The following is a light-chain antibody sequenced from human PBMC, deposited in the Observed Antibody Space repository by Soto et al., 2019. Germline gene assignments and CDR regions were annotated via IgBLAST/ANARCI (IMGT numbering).Light chain of an antibody. CDR2: KAS. V-gene: IGKV1-5*03. CDR1: QSISSW. J-gene: IGKJ4*01. CDR3: QQYNSYPLT. Sequence: DIQMTQSPSTLSASVGDRVTITCRASQSISSWLAWYQQKPGQAPNLLIYKASSLESRVPSRFSGSGSGTEFTLTSSSLQPDDFATYYCQQYNSYPLTFGGGTKVEIK.